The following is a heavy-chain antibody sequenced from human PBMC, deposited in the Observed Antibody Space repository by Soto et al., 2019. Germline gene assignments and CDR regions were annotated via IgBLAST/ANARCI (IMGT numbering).Heavy chain of an antibody. D-gene: IGHD3-10*01. J-gene: IGHJ4*02. CDR3: ARSPTNLWPPFDY. CDR1: GYTFTSYD. V-gene: IGHV1-8*01. Sequence: ASVKVSCKASGYTFTSYDINWVRQATGQGLEWMGWMNPNSGNTGYAQKFQGRVTMTRNTSISTAYMELSSLRSEDTAVYYCARSPTNLWPPFDYWGQGTLVTVSS. CDR2: MNPNSGNT.